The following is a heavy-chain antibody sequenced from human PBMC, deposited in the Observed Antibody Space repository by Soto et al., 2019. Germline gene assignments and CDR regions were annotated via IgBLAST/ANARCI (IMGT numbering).Heavy chain of an antibody. J-gene: IGHJ5*02. Sequence: QVQLVQSGAEVKKPGASVKVSCKASGYTFTSYGISWVRQAPGQGLEWMGWISAYNGNTNYAQKLQGRVTMTTDTSTSTGYMELRGLRSDDTAVYYCARDCISTSCYGYNWFDPWGQGTLVTVSS. D-gene: IGHD2-2*01. CDR3: ARDCISTSCYGYNWFDP. V-gene: IGHV1-18*01. CDR1: GYTFTSYG. CDR2: ISAYNGNT.